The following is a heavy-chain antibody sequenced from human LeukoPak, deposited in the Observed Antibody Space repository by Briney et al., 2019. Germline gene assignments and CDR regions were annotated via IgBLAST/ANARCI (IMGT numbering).Heavy chain of an antibody. CDR2: ISAYNGNT. J-gene: IGHJ4*02. V-gene: IGHV1-18*01. Sequence: ASVKVSCKASGHTFTSYGISWVRQAPGQGLEWMGWISAYNGNTNYAQKLQGRVTMTTDTSTSTAYMELRSLRSDDTAVYYCARTVGIAAAGYFDYWGQGTLVTVSS. CDR1: GHTFTSYG. CDR3: ARTVGIAAAGYFDY. D-gene: IGHD6-13*01.